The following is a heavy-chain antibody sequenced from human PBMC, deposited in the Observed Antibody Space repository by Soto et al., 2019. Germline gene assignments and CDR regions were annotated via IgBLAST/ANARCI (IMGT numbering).Heavy chain of an antibody. D-gene: IGHD4-17*01. CDR2: IIPVFGTA. Sequence: QVQLVQSGAEVKKPGSSVKVSCKASGGTLSNYGVSWVRQAPGQGLEWLGGIIPVFGTANYAHKFQGRLTITADESTSTVDMDVSSLGSEDTAVYYCARGDATKIIVTTHCGMEVWGQGTRVTVSS. V-gene: IGHV1-69*12. J-gene: IGHJ6*02. CDR1: GGTLSNYG. CDR3: ARGDATKIIVTTHCGMEV.